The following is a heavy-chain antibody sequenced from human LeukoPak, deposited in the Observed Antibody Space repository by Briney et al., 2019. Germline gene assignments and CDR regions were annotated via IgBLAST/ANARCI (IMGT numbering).Heavy chain of an antibody. CDR2: IWYDGSNK. D-gene: IGHD2-15*01. CDR3: ARDIVMGPFDY. J-gene: IGHJ4*02. V-gene: IGHV3-33*01. Sequence: GGSLRLSCAASGFTFSSYGMHWVRQAPGKGLEWVAVIWYDGSNKYYADSVKGRFTISRDNSKNTLYLQMNSLRAEDTAVYYCARDIVMGPFDYWGQGTLVTVSS. CDR1: GFTFSSYG.